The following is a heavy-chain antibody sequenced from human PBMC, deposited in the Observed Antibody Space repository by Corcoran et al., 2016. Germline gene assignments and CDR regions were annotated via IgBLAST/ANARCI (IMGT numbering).Heavy chain of an antibody. CDR1: GYSFTSYW. D-gene: IGHD3-3*01. CDR2: IYPGDSDT. CDR3: ARRGTIFGGAYYYLDD. J-gene: IGHJ4*02. Sequence: EVQLVQSGAEVKKPGESLKISCKGSGYSFTSYWIGWVRQMPGKGLEWMGIIYPGDSDTRYSPSFQGQVTISADKSISTAYLQWSSLKASDTALYYCARRGTIFGGAYYYLDDWGQGTLVNVSS. V-gene: IGHV5-51*01.